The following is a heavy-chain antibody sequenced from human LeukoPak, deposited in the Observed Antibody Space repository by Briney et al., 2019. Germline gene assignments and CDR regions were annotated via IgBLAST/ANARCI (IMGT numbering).Heavy chain of an antibody. Sequence: SEPLSLPCPVSGGSIISSSYYWGWIRQPPGKGLEWIGSIYYSGSTYYNPSLKSRVTISVDTSKNQFSLKLSSGTAADTAVYYCAVGIAARPIYWGQGTLVTVSS. V-gene: IGHV4-39*07. D-gene: IGHD6-6*01. CDR1: GGSIISSSYY. CDR3: AVGIAARPIY. CDR2: IYYSGST. J-gene: IGHJ4*02.